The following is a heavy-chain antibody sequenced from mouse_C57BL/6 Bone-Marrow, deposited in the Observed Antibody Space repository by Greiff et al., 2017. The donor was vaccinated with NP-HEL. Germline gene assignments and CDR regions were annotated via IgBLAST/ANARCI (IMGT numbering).Heavy chain of an antibody. CDR2: IRSKSNNYAK. CDR3: VRQSPPNYYYGSSPYYAMDY. D-gene: IGHD1-1*01. Sequence: EVKVVESGGGLVQPKGSLKLSCAASGFSFNTYAMNWVRQAPGKGLEWVARIRSKSNNYAKYYADSVKDRFTISRDDSESMLYLQMNNLKTEDTAMYYCVRQSPPNYYYGSSPYYAMDYWGQGTSVTVSS. CDR1: GFSFNTYA. J-gene: IGHJ4*01. V-gene: IGHV10-1*01.